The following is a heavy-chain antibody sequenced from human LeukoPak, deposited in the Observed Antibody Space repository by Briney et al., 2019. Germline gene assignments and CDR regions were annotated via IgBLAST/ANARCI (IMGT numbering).Heavy chain of an antibody. D-gene: IGHD3-22*01. CDR2: IYYSGST. V-gene: IGHV4-39*01. CDR1: GVSISSYY. CDR3: ALMYYSDSSGYYLGYYFDY. Sequence: KASETLSLTCTVCGVSISSYYWGWIRQPPGKGLEWIGSIYYSGSTYYSPSLKSRVTISVDTSKNQFSLKLSSVTAADTAVYYCALMYYSDSSGYYLGYYFDYWGRGTLVTVSS. J-gene: IGHJ4*02.